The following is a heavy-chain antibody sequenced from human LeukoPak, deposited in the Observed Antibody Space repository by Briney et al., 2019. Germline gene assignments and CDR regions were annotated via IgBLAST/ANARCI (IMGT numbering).Heavy chain of an antibody. CDR3: ARGTTVTSYYYYYYYMDV. Sequence: ASVTVSCKASGYTFTSYDINWVRQAAGQGLEWMGWMNPNSGNTGYAQKFQGRVTITRNTSISTAYMELSSLRSEDTAVYYCARGTTVTSYYYYYYYMDVWGKGTTVTVSS. D-gene: IGHD4-17*01. J-gene: IGHJ6*03. V-gene: IGHV1-8*03. CDR2: MNPNSGNT. CDR1: GYTFTSYD.